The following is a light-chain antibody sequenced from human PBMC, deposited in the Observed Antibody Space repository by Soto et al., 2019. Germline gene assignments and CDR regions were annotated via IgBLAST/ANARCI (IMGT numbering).Light chain of an antibody. Sequence: QSALTQPASVSGSPGQSITISCTGTNSDVGDYNDVSWYQQHPGQAPKLMIYDVTNRPSWVSNRFSGSKSGNTASLTISGLPAEDEADYYCTSYTITRTHVLFGGGTKLTVL. CDR3: TSYTITRTHVL. CDR2: DVT. J-gene: IGLJ2*01. CDR1: NSDVGDYND. V-gene: IGLV2-14*01.